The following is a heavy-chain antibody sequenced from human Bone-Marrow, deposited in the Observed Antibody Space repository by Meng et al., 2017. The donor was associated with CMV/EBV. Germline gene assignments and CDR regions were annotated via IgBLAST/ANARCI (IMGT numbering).Heavy chain of an antibody. Sequence: GGSLRLSCAASGFTFSSYAMTWVRQAPGKGLQWVSTVSGTGRNTYYADSVKGRFTVSRDNSKNTLYLQLKSLRAEDTAVYYCASQRRGNWYFDLWGRGTLVTVSS. D-gene: IGHD3-16*01. CDR3: ASQRRGNWYFDL. V-gene: IGHV3-23*01. J-gene: IGHJ2*01. CDR1: GFTFSSYA. CDR2: VSGTGRNT.